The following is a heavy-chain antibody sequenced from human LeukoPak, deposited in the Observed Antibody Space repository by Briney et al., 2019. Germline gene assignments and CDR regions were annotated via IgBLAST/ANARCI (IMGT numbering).Heavy chain of an antibody. V-gene: IGHV1-69*05. D-gene: IGHD4-11*01. J-gene: IGHJ6*03. CDR3: ARHYSTYYYYYYMDV. CDR1: GGTLSSYA. CDR2: IIPIFGTA. Sequence: SVKVSCKASGGTLSSYAISWVRQAPGQGLEWMGGIIPIFGTANYAQKFQGRVTITTDESTSTAYMELSSLRSEDTAVYYCARHYSTYYYYYYMDVWGKGTTVTVSS.